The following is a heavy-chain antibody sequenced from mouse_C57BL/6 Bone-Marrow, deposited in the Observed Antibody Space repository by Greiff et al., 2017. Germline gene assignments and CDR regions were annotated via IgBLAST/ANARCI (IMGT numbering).Heavy chain of an antibody. CDR3: SRCCGYYVWFAY. V-gene: IGHV1-18*01. D-gene: IGHD2-3*01. CDR1: GYTFTDYN. J-gene: IGHJ3*01. CDR2: INPNNGGT. Sequence: EVQLKESGPELVKPGASVKISCKASGYTFTDYNMDWVKQSHGKSLEWIGDINPNNGGTSYNQKFKGKATLTVDKSSSTAYMELRSLTSEYSAVYCCSRCCGYYVWFAYWGQGTLVTVSA.